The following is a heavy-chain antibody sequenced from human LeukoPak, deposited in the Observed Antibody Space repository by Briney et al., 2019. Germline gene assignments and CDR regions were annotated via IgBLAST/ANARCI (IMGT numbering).Heavy chain of an antibody. CDR2: IIPILGIA. Sequence: SVKVSCKASGGTLSRYAISWVRQAPGQGLEWMGRIIPILGIANYAQKFQGRVTITADKSTSTAYMELSSLRSEDTAVYYCARLSGGSYLVDYWGQGTLVTVSS. CDR1: GGTLSRYA. J-gene: IGHJ4*02. V-gene: IGHV1-69*04. D-gene: IGHD1-26*01. CDR3: ARLSGGSYLVDY.